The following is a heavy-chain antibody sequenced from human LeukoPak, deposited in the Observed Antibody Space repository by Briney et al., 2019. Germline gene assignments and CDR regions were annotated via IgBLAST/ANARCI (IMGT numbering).Heavy chain of an antibody. V-gene: IGHV3-9*01. J-gene: IGHJ4*02. CDR2: ICWNSASI. CDR3: AREMEGDYGSGTFFDQ. CDR1: GFTLDDYA. D-gene: IGHD3-10*01. Sequence: GGSLRLSCAVSGFTLDDYAMHWVRQAPGKGLEWGSGICWNSASIKYADSVKGRFTLSRDNAKNTLYLQMNSPRAGDTALYYCAREMEGDYGSGTFFDQWGQGNMVTVSS.